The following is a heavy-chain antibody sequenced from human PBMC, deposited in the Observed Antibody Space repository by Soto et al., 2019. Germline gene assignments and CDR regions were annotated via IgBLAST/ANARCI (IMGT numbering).Heavy chain of an antibody. D-gene: IGHD2-21*01. V-gene: IGHV4-34*01. CDR1: GGSFSGYY. Sequence: SETLSLTCAVNGGSFSGYYWSWIRQPPGKGLEWIGVVPHSGRPNYNPSIESRVTISADTSKNQISLKLSSVTAADTAVYYCARSQRAKIPPAFYYYGMDVWGQGTTVTVSS. J-gene: IGHJ6*02. CDR3: ARSQRAKIPPAFYYYGMDV. CDR2: VPHSGRP.